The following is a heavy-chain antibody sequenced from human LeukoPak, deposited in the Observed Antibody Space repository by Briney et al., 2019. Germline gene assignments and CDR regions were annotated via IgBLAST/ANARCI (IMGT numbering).Heavy chain of an antibody. CDR1: GGSFSGYY. Sequence: SETLSLTCAVYGGSFSGYYWSWIRQPPGKGLEWIGEINHSGSTNYNPSLKSRVTISVDTSKNQCSLKLSSVTAADTAVYYCAGTNAMIVGRAFDIWGQGTMVTVSS. V-gene: IGHV4-34*01. J-gene: IGHJ3*02. CDR2: INHSGST. CDR3: AGTNAMIVGRAFDI. D-gene: IGHD3-22*01.